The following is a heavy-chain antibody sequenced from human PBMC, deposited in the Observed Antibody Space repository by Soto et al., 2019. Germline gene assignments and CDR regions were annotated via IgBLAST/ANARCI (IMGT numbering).Heavy chain of an antibody. CDR1: GASISGFY. CDR3: VRDGTKTLRDWFDP. V-gene: IGHV4-4*07. Sequence: KASETLSLTCTVSGASISGFYWSWIRKSAGKGLEWIGRIYATGTTGYNPSLKSRVMMSVDTSKKQFSLKLRSVTAADTAVYYCVRDGTKTLRDWFDPWGQGISVTAPQ. D-gene: IGHD1-1*01. J-gene: IGHJ5*02. CDR2: IYATGTT.